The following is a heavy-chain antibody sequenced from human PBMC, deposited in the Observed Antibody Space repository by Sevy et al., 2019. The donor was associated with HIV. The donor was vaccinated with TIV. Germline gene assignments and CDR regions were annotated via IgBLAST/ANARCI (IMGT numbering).Heavy chain of an antibody. V-gene: IGHV3-30*04. D-gene: IGHD6-13*01. CDR2: IPDDGNNI. J-gene: IGHJ4*02. Sequence: GGSLRLSCVTSGFTFNNYALHWVRQAPGKGLEWVAVIPDDGNNIYYADSVKGRFTISRDNSKSTLFLQMNSLRAEDTAVYYCARGGFSSSWSLGNYFDYWGQGTLVTVSS. CDR3: ARGGFSSSWSLGNYFDY. CDR1: GFTFNNYA.